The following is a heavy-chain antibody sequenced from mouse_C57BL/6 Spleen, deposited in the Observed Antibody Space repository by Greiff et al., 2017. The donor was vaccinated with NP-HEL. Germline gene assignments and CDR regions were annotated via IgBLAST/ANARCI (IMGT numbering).Heavy chain of an antibody. D-gene: IGHD2-3*01. V-gene: IGHV1-64*01. CDR2: IHPNSGST. J-gene: IGHJ3*01. CDR1: GYTFTSYW. Sequence: QVQLKQPGAELVKPGASVKLSCKASGYTFTSYWMHWVKQRPGQGLEWIGMIHPNSGSTNYNEKFKSKATLTVDKSSSTAYMQLSSLTSEDSAVYYCARYDGYWFAYWGQGTLVTVSA. CDR3: ARYDGYWFAY.